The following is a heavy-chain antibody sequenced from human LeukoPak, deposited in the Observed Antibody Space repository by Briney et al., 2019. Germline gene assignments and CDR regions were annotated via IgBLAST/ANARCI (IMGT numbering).Heavy chain of an antibody. J-gene: IGHJ4*02. Sequence: GASVKVSFTASGYTFTSYYMHWVRQAPGQGLEWMGIINPSGGSTSYAQKFQGRVTMTRDTSTSTVYMELSSLRSEDTAVYYCARERPIVVVIDYWGQGTLVTVSS. CDR1: GYTFTSYY. CDR3: ARERPIVVVIDY. D-gene: IGHD3-22*01. V-gene: IGHV1-46*01. CDR2: INPSGGST.